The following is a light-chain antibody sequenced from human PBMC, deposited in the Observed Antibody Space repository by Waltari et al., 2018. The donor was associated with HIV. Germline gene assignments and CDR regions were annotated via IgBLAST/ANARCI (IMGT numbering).Light chain of an antibody. CDR2: GAS. CDR3: QQYGSSPGT. CDR1: QSVGSNF. V-gene: IGKV3-20*01. Sequence: EIVLTQSPGTLSLSPGESATLSCRASQSVGSNFLAWYQQKPGQAPRLLIYGASSRATGIPDRFSGSGSGTDFTLTISRLEPEDIAVYFCQQYGSSPGTFGQGTKLEI. J-gene: IGKJ2*01.